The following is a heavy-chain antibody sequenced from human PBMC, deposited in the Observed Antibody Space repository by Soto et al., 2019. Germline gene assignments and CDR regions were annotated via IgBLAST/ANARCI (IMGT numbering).Heavy chain of an antibody. CDR2: ISWNSGSI. CDR1: GFTFDDYA. D-gene: IGHD6-19*01. Sequence: EVQLVESGGGLVQPGRSLRLSCAASGFTFDDYAMHWVRQAPGKGLEWVSGISWNSGSIGYADSVKGRFTISRDNAKNSLYVQMNSLRAEDTALYYCAKDALGFFGSGWYRGAFDIWGQGTMVTVSS. J-gene: IGHJ3*02. CDR3: AKDALGFFGSGWYRGAFDI. V-gene: IGHV3-9*01.